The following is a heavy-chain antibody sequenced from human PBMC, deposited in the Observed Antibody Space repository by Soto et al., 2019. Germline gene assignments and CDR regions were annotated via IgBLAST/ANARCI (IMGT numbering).Heavy chain of an antibody. CDR1: GFIFENFG. V-gene: IGHV3-23*01. CDR3: AKNQGVELVPLATVDWFDP. J-gene: IGHJ5*02. Sequence: GGSLRLSCAASGFIFENFGMSWVRQAPGKGLEWISAISGSGFKKYYADSVKGRFTISRDNSKSTVYLELNNLSAEDTAVYHCAKNQGVELVPLATVDWFDPWGQGSVVTVSS. CDR2: ISGSGFKK. D-gene: IGHD1-26*01.